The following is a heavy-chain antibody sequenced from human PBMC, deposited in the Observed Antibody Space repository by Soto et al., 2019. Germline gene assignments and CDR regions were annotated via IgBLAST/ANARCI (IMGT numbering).Heavy chain of an antibody. V-gene: IGHV4-39*01. CDR2: XXFXXXX. J-gene: IGHJ4*02. CDR3: ARHGSY. Sequence: SETLSLTCTVSGVSISSSSYYWGWIRQTPGKXXEWXVXXXFXXXXYYNPSLKSRLTISVDRSKNQFALNLTSVTAADTAVYYCARHGSYWGPGTLVTVSS. CDR1: GVSISSSSYY.